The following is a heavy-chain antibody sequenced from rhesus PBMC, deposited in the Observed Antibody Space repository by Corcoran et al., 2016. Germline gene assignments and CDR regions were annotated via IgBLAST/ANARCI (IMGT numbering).Heavy chain of an antibody. D-gene: IGHD2-39*01. CDR3: ARARSWNNRFDV. Sequence: QVQLQESGPGLVKPSETLSLTCAVSGGSISGYYWSWIRQPPGKGLEWNGNIDGNRCATSHNPALKSRVTTSKGPAKNQFALKLSSVTAADTALYYCARARSWNNRFDVWGPGVLVTVSS. CDR1: GGSISGYY. J-gene: IGHJ5-1*01. V-gene: IGHV4-81*01. CDR2: IDGNRCAT.